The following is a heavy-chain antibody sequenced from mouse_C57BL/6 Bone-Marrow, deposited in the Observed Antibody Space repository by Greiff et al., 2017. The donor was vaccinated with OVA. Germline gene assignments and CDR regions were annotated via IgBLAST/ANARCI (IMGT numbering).Heavy chain of an antibody. D-gene: IGHD1-1*01. J-gene: IGHJ4*01. CDR3: ARSRRYCYAMDY. Sequence: QVQLQQPGAELVKPGASAKLSCKASGYTFTSYWMHWVKQRPGQGLEWIGMIHPNSGSTNYNEKFKSKATLTVDKSSSTAYMQLSSLTSEDSAVYYCARSRRYCYAMDYWGQGTSVTVSS. V-gene: IGHV1-64*01. CDR1: GYTFTSYW. CDR2: IHPNSGST.